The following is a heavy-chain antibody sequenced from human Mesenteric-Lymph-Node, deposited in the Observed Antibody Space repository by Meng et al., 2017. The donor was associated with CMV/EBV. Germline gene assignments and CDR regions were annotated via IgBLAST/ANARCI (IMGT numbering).Heavy chain of an antibody. V-gene: IGHV3-30*02. J-gene: IGHJ4*02. CDR1: GFTFSNAW. Sequence: LSLTCAASGFTFSNAWMSWVRQAPGKGLEWVAFIQSNGVTKYYTDSVKGRFTISRDNSENTLHLEMNSLRPEDTALYYCARTVASSWGYFDYWGQGTLVTVSS. CDR2: IQSNGVTK. D-gene: IGHD5-12*01. CDR3: ARTVASSWGYFDY.